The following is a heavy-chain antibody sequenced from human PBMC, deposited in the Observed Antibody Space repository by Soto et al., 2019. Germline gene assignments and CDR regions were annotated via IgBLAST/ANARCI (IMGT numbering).Heavy chain of an antibody. CDR1: GFTVSSNY. J-gene: IGHJ4*02. CDR3: AREWPHLDC. CDR2: IYSGGST. Sequence: GGSLRLSWAASGFTVSSNYMSWVRQAPGKGLEWVSVIYSGGSTFYADSVKGRFTISRDNSKNMVYLQMDRMRAEDTAVYYCAREWPHLDCWGQGTLVTVSS. V-gene: IGHV3-53*01.